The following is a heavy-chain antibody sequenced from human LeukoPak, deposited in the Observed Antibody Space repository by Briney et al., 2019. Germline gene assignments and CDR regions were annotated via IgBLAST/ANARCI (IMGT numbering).Heavy chain of an antibody. CDR1: GGSVSSSIYY. D-gene: IGHD2-15*01. CDR2: IYYSGST. CDR3: ARDQIGSSLLNWFDP. V-gene: IGHV4-39*02. Sequence: SETLSLTCTVSGGSVSSSIYYWGWIRQPPGKGLEWIGSIYYSGSTSYNPSLKSRVTISVDTSKNQFSLKLTSVTAADTAVYYCARDQIGSSLLNWFDPWGQGTLVTVSS. J-gene: IGHJ5*02.